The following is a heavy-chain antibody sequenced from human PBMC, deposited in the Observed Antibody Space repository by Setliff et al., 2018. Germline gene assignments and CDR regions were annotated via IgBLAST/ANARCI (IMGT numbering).Heavy chain of an antibody. J-gene: IGHJ6*03. CDR1: GYSFTRNW. CDR2: IDPSDSYT. D-gene: IGHD1-26*01. V-gene: IGHV5-10-1*01. Sequence: GESLKISCKGSGYSFTRNWISWVRQMLGKGLEWMGGIDPSDSYTNYSPSFQGHVTISADKSISTAYVQWSNLKASDTAMYYCARLRGATSYYYMDVWGKGTTVTVSS. CDR3: ARLRGATSYYYMDV.